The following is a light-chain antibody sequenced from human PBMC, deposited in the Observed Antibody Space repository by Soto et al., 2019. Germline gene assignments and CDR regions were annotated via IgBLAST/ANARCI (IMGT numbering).Light chain of an antibody. CDR2: GAS. CDR3: QQSYRSPYT. V-gene: IGKV1-39*01. CDR1: QSINIY. Sequence: IQLTQSPSSLSASVGDRVTVTCRASQSINIYLNWYQQKPEKAPTLLIYGASTLQGGVPPRFSGGGSRTDFTRTISSLQTEDFAAYYCQQSYRSPYTFGQGTKLDI. J-gene: IGKJ2*01.